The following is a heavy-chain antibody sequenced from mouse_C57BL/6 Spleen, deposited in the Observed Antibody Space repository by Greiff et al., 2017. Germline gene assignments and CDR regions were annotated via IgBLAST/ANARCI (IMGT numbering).Heavy chain of an antibody. CDR3: ARGEYRTFYFDY. J-gene: IGHJ2*01. D-gene: IGHD5-1*01. CDR1: GYSFTSYY. Sequence: VQLQQSGPELVKPGASVKISCKASGYSFTSYYIHWVKQRPGQGLEWIGWIYPGSGNTKYNEKFKGKATLTADTSSSTAYMQLRSLTSEDSAVYYCARGEYRTFYFDYWGQGTTLTVSS. V-gene: IGHV1-66*01. CDR2: IYPGSGNT.